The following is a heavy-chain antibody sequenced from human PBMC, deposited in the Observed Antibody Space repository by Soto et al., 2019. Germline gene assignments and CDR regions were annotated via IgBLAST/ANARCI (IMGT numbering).Heavy chain of an antibody. CDR3: AREGSYSAYNFAHGIQLWSFDF. CDR1: GGSINTFY. Sequence: SETLSLTCTVSGGSINTFYWSWVRQPAGKXLEWIGRIFSSGSTSFNPSLESRVAMSVDTSKNHFSLNLSSVSAADMAVYYCAREGSYSAYNFAHGIQLWSFDFWGQGTLVTVSS. CDR2: IFSSGST. J-gene: IGHJ4*02. V-gene: IGHV4-4*07. D-gene: IGHD5-12*01.